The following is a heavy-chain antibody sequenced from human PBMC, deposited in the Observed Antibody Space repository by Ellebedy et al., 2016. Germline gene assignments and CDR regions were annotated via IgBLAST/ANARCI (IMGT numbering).Heavy chain of an antibody. CDR1: GFTFNDYA. D-gene: IGHD4/OR15-4a*01. CDR2: ISWDSAVI. J-gene: IGHJ4*02. CDR3: GKGTMDYFYH. V-gene: IGHV3-9*01. Sequence: GGSLRLSXAGSGFTFNDYALHWARQAPGKGLEWVSGISWDSAVIGYGGSVKGRFTISKDSAKNYLYLQMNSLRPEDTAFYYCGKGTMDYFYHWGQGTLVTVSS.